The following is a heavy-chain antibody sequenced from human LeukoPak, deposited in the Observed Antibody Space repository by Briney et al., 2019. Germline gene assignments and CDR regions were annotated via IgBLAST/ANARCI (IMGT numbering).Heavy chain of an antibody. CDR2: INWNGGSR. Sequence: PGGSLRLSCAASGFNFDDYVMTWVRHAPGKGLEWVSGINWNGGSRGYADSVKGRFTISRDNSKNTLYLQMNSLRAEDTAVYYCARRAGAYSHPYDYWGQGTLVTVSS. V-gene: IGHV3-20*04. CDR1: GFNFDDYV. CDR3: ARRAGAYSHPYDY. D-gene: IGHD4/OR15-4a*01. J-gene: IGHJ4*02.